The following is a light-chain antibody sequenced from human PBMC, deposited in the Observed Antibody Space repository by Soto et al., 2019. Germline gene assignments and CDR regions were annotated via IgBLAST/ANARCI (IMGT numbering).Light chain of an antibody. J-gene: IGKJ5*01. CDR3: QQYGSSLLRT. Sequence: IGLTHSPGTLSLSPWELATLSCRASQSVSSSYLSWYQHKPAQAPTLLIYGASSRAPGSQDRFSGSGSGTAFILPISRLEHEDFVVYYCQQYGSSLLRTIGPGTRLQIK. CDR1: QSVSSSY. V-gene: IGKV3-20*01. CDR2: GAS.